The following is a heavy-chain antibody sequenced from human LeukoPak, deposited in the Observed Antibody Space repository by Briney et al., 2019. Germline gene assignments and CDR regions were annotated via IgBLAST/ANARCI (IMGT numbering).Heavy chain of an antibody. Sequence: GGSLRLSCAASGFTFRDYSMSWIRQAPGKGREWVSCISSSSDYTSYADSVKGRFTISRANAKSSLYLQMNSLRAEDTAVYYCARCQYNSSPDFWGQGILVTVSS. CDR3: ARCQYNSSPDF. D-gene: IGHD6-19*01. J-gene: IGHJ4*02. V-gene: IGHV3-11*03. CDR2: ISSSSDYT. CDR1: GFTFRDYS.